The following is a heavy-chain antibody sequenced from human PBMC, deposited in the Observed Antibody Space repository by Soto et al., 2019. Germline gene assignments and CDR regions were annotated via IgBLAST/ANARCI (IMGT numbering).Heavy chain of an antibody. D-gene: IGHD3-16*01. J-gene: IGHJ4*02. CDR3: ASYRILLTCGGGWGELGIDY. V-gene: IGHV4-31*03. CDR1: GDANTSGVHY. CDR2: IFYSGRS. Sequence: QVQLQESGPELVKPSQTLSLTCTVSGDANTSGVHYWSWIRQHPGKGLEWIGYIFYSGRSYSNPYRERRVTISVDTSMNLFSLQRSSVTAADTAVYYCASYRILLTCGGGWGELGIDYWGQGTLFTVAA.